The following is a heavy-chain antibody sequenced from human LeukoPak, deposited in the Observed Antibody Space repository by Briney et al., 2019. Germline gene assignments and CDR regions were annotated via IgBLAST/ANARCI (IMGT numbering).Heavy chain of an antibody. D-gene: IGHD3-22*01. Sequence: GGSLRLSCAASGFTFDDYAMHWVRQAPGKGLEWVSGIDWNSGNIGYADSVKGRFTISRDNAKNSLYLKMNSLKVEDMALYYCAKGRGGYYDLPLDHWGQGTLVTVSS. V-gene: IGHV3-9*03. CDR1: GFTFDDYA. CDR3: AKGRGGYYDLPLDH. CDR2: IDWNSGNI. J-gene: IGHJ4*02.